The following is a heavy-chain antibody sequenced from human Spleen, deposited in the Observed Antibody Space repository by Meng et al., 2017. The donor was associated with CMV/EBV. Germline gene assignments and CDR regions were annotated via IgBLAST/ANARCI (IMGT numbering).Heavy chain of an antibody. V-gene: IGHV1-46*01. J-gene: IGHJ3*02. CDR3: ARELRIGAREWYGAFDI. D-gene: IGHD6-6*01. Sequence: ASVKVSCRASGYTFTSYYMHWVRQAPGQGLEWMGIINPSGGSTSYAQKFQGRVTVTRDTSTSTVYMDLSSLRSEDTAVYYCARELRIGAREWYGAFDIWGQGTMVTVSS. CDR1: GYTFTSYY. CDR2: INPSGGST.